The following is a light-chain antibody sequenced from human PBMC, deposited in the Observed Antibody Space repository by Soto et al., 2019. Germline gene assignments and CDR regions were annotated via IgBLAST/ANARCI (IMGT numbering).Light chain of an antibody. CDR1: SNDVGSYNL. Sequence: QSVLTQPASVSGSPGQSITISCTGTSNDVGSYNLVSWYQQHPGKAPKLMIYEGSKRPSGVSNRFSGSKSDNTASLTISGLHAEDEADYYCCSYAGSSTFVFGVGTKLTVL. CDR2: EGS. CDR3: CSYAGSSTFV. V-gene: IGLV2-23*03. J-gene: IGLJ2*01.